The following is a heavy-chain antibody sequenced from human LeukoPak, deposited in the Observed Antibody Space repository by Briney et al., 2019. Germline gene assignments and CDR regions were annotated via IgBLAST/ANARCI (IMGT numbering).Heavy chain of an antibody. Sequence: SVKVSCTASGGTFSSYAISWVRQAPGQGLEWMGGIIPIFGTANYAQRFQGRVTITTDESTSTAYMELSSLRSEDTAVYYCARGIGYCSSTSCRDYWGQGTLVTVSS. CDR2: IIPIFGTA. V-gene: IGHV1-69*05. J-gene: IGHJ4*02. CDR1: GGTFSSYA. D-gene: IGHD2-2*01. CDR3: ARGIGYCSSTSCRDY.